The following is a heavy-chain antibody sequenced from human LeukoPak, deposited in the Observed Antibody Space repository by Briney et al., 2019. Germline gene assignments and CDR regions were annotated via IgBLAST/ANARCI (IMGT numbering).Heavy chain of an antibody. CDR1: GYTFTSYG. J-gene: IGHJ4*02. Sequence: AAVQVSFKGSGYTFTSYGISWLRQAPGQGMDGMGWIRPYNGNREYAQKLKGRVTMTTDTSTSTAYRELRSLRSDDTAVDYCAREMATIVNQFDYWGQGTLVTVSS. D-gene: IGHD5-24*01. V-gene: IGHV1-18*01. CDR3: AREMATIVNQFDY. CDR2: IRPYNGNR.